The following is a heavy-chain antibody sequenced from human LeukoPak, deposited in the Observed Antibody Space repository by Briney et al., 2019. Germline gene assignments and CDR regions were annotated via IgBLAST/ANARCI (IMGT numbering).Heavy chain of an antibody. V-gene: IGHV4-4*07. CDR1: GVSISSYY. CDR3: ARWVGPGYCSGGTSYNWFAP. Sequence: SETLSLTCTVSGVSISSYYWSWIRQPAGKGLEWIGRIYTSGNTNYNPSLKSGVTMSLDTSQSKSSLKLSSVTAADTAVYSCARWVGPGYCSGGTSYNWFAPWGQGTLVTVSS. CDR2: IYTSGNT. J-gene: IGHJ5*02. D-gene: IGHD2-15*01.